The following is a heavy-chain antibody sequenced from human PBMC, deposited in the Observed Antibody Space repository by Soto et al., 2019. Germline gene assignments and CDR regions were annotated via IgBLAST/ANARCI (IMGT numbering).Heavy chain of an antibody. J-gene: IGHJ5*02. Sequence: GGSLRLSCKALGLTFSGPYMNWIGQAPGKGLKWLAYLTNDGGYTYYADSVKGRFTISRDNAKNSLYLQMNSLRAEDTAVYYCARDLRLSNRFDPWGQGTLVTVSS. CDR2: LTNDGGYT. CDR1: GLTFSGPY. CDR3: ARDLRLSNRFDP. D-gene: IGHD6-25*01. V-gene: IGHV3-11*06.